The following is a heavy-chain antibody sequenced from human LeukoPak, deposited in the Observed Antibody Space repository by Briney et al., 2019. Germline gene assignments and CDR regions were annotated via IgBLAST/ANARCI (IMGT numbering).Heavy chain of an antibody. CDR2: SNHRGST. CDR1: GGSFSGYS. CDR3: ARVSRWFLAVAGYADY. Sequence: NPSETLSLTCAFSGGSFSGYSWSWIRQTPGQGLEWIGESNHRGSTNYNPSLKSRVTISVDTSKSQFSLRLTSVTAADTAVYYCARVSRWFLAVAGYADYWGQGTQVTVSS. D-gene: IGHD6-19*01. V-gene: IGHV4-34*01. J-gene: IGHJ4*02.